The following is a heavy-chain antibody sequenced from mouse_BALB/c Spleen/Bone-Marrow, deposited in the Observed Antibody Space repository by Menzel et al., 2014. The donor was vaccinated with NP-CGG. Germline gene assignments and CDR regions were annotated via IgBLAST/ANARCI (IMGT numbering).Heavy chain of an antibody. J-gene: IGHJ2*01. CDR2: IRLKSDNYAT. D-gene: IGHD4-1*01. CDR3: TDLGTDY. CDR1: GFTFSSYW. Sequence: EVQRVESGGGLVQPGGSMKLSCVASGFTFSSYWMSWVRQSPEKGLEWVAEIRLKSDNYATHYAESVKGKFTISRDDSKSRLYLQMNSLRAEDTGIYYCTDLGTDYWGQGTTFTVSS. V-gene: IGHV6-3*01.